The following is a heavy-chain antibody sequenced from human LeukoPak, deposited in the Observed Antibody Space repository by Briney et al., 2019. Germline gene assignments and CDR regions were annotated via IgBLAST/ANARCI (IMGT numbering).Heavy chain of an antibody. CDR3: ASSDTAMVWKDFDY. Sequence: ASVKVSCTASGGTFSIYVISWARQAPGQGLEWRGGIIPIFGTANYAQKFQGRVTITADESTSTAYMELSSLRSEDTAVNYCASSDTAMVWKDFDYWGQGTLVTVSS. D-gene: IGHD5-18*01. J-gene: IGHJ4*02. CDR1: GGTFSIYV. V-gene: IGHV1-69*13. CDR2: IIPIFGTA.